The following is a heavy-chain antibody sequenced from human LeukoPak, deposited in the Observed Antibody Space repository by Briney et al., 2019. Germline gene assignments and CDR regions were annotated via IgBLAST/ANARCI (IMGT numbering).Heavy chain of an antibody. CDR3: ARVFDSGSQAYFYYMDV. J-gene: IGHJ6*03. CDR2: IDYSGRA. V-gene: IGHV4-59*01. Sequence: SETLSLTCTVSGGSLTNYYWTWLRQPPGKGLDWIGYIDYSGRANYSPSLKSRVTRSLDTSNNQFSLKFNSVNAADTAVYYCARVFDSGSQAYFYYMDVWGKGTTVTISS. CDR1: GGSLTNYY. D-gene: IGHD3-10*01.